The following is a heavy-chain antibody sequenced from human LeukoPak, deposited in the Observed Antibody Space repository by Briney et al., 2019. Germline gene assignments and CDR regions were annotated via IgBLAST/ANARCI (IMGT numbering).Heavy chain of an antibody. Sequence: EPGGSLRLSCAASGFTFNNYGLIWVRQAPGKGLEGVAAISNDGGGTMYAAFVEGRFTISRDNSKNTLFLQMNSLRAEDTALYYCAKGSSGYFADLWGQGTLVTVSS. CDR1: GFTFNNYG. CDR3: AKGSSGYFADL. D-gene: IGHD3-22*01. CDR2: ISNDGGGT. V-gene: IGHV3-23*01. J-gene: IGHJ5*02.